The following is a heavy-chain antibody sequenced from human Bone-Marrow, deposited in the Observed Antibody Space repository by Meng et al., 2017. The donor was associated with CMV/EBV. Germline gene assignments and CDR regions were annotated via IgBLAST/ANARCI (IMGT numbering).Heavy chain of an antibody. Sequence: QVQLVQSGAGVKKPGASMKSSCKASGYTLTDYYIHWVRQAPGQWLEWMGWINPSDDTNYAQNFQGRVTMTREMSINTVYMELSRLTSDDTAVYYCARSSGWSRFDHWGQGTLVTVSS. CDR1: GYTLTDYY. D-gene: IGHD6-19*01. CDR3: ARSSGWSRFDH. CDR2: INPSDDT. V-gene: IGHV1-2*02. J-gene: IGHJ4*02.